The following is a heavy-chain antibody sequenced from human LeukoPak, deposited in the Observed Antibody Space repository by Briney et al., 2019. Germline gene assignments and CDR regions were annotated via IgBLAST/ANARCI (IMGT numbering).Heavy chain of an antibody. J-gene: IGHJ4*02. CDR1: GFTVSSTY. Sequence: GGSLRLSCAASGFTVSSTYMSWVRQAPGKGLEWVSVIYSGGTTYYADSVKGRFTISRDNSKNTLDLQMNSLRAEDTAVYYCARRLEYSGSKGVFDYWGQGTLVTVSS. D-gene: IGHD1-26*01. CDR3: ARRLEYSGSKGVFDY. V-gene: IGHV3-66*01. CDR2: IYSGGTT.